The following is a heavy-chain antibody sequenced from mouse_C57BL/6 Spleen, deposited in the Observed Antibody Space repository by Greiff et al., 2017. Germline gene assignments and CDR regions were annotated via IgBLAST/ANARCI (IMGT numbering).Heavy chain of an antibody. CDR2: IRLKSDNYAT. D-gene: IGHD2-4*01. V-gene: IGHV6-3*01. Sequence: EVKLVESGGGLVQPGGSMKLSCVASGFTFSNYWMNWVRQSPEKGLEWVAQIRLKSDNYATHYAESVKGRFTISRDDSKSSVYLQMNNLRAEDTGIYYCTVDDYDAPWFAYWGQGTLVTVSA. J-gene: IGHJ3*01. CDR3: TVDDYDAPWFAY. CDR1: GFTFSNYW.